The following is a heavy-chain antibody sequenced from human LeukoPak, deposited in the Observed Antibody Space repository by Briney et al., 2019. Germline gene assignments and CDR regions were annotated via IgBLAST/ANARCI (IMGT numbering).Heavy chain of an antibody. CDR1: GFTFSSYS. CDR3: ARGGGSYYFDY. CDR2: IKQDGSEK. J-gene: IGHJ4*01. D-gene: IGHD1-26*01. Sequence: GGSLRLSCAASGFTFSSYSMNWVRQAPGKGLEWVANIKQDGSEKYYVDSVKGRFTISRDNSKNTLYLQMNGLRAEDTAIYYCARGGGSYYFDYWGQGTLVTVSS. V-gene: IGHV3-7*03.